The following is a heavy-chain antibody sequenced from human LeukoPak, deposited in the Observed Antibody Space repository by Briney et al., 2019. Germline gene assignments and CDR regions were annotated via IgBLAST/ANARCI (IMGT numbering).Heavy chain of an antibody. D-gene: IGHD3-9*01. J-gene: IGHJ5*02. CDR1: GGTFSSYA. CDR3: ARGGDFDWLLGNWFDP. Sequence: SVKVSCKASGGTFSSYAISWVRQAPGQGLEWMGGIIPIFGTANYAQKFQGRVTITADKSTSTAYMELSSLRSEDTAAYYCARGGDFDWLLGNWFDPWGQGTLVTVSS. V-gene: IGHV1-69*06. CDR2: IIPIFGTA.